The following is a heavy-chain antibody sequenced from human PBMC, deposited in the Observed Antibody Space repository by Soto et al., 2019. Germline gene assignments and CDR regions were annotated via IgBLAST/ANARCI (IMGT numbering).Heavy chain of an antibody. CDR2: MNPNSGNT. D-gene: IGHD6-6*01. V-gene: IGHV1-8*01. Sequence: AASVKVSCKASGYTFTSYDINWVRQATGQGLEWMGWMNPNSGNTGYAQKFQGRVTMTRNTSISTAYMELSSLRSEDTAVYYCARGGLTIAARPFSWFDPWGQGTLVTVSS. CDR3: ARGGLTIAARPFSWFDP. J-gene: IGHJ5*02. CDR1: GYTFTSYD.